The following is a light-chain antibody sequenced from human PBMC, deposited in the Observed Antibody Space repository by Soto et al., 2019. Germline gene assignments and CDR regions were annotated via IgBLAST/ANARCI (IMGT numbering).Light chain of an antibody. V-gene: IGLV2-14*01. CDR1: SSDVGGYNY. J-gene: IGLJ1*01. Sequence: QSALTQPASVSGSPGQSITISCTGTSSDVGGYNYGSWYQQHPGKAPKLMIYDVSNRPSGVSNRFSGSKSGNTASLTISGLQAEDEADYYCSSYTSSSPYVFGTGTKLTVL. CDR2: DVS. CDR3: SSYTSSSPYV.